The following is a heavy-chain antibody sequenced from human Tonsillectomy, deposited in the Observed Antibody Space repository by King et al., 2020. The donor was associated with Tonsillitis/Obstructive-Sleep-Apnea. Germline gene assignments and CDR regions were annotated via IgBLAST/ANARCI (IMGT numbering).Heavy chain of an antibody. CDR2: ISYDGNTK. D-gene: IGHD5-18*01. Sequence: VQLVESGGGVVQPGRSLRLSCAASGFTFSSYGMQWVGQAPGQGLEWVAVISYDGNTKYYTDAVRGRFTISRDNSKNTMYLQVNSLRAEDTVFYYCAKEGTAIVARHFDCWGQGTLVTVSS. CDR1: GFTFSSYG. J-gene: IGHJ4*02. V-gene: IGHV3-30*18. CDR3: AKEGTAIVARHFDC.